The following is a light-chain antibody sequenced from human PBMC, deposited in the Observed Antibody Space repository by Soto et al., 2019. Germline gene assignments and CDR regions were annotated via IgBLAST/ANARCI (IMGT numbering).Light chain of an antibody. Sequence: EIVLTQSPATLSLSPGETATLSCRASESVSRYLAWYQQKPGQAPRLLIYDASNRATGIPTRFSGSGSGTDFPLTISSLEPDDFAVYYWQQRSRTFGGGTKVEI. J-gene: IGKJ4*01. CDR3: QQRSRT. CDR2: DAS. V-gene: IGKV3-11*01. CDR1: ESVSRY.